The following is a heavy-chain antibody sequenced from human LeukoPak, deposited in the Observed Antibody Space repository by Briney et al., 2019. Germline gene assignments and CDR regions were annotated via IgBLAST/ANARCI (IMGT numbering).Heavy chain of an antibody. V-gene: IGHV3-74*01. CDR1: GFIFSSHW. CDR3: AKVVWEGTTNS. Sequence: PGGSLRLSCAASGFIFSSHWMHWVRQAPGKGLVWVSRINSDGSSTNYADSVKGRFIISRDNAKNTVYLQMNSLRAEDTAAYYCAKVVWEGTTNSWGQGTLVTVSS. CDR2: INSDGSST. J-gene: IGHJ4*02. D-gene: IGHD3-16*01.